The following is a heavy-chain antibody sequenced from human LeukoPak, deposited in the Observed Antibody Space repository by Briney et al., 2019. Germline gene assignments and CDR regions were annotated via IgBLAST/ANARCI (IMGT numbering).Heavy chain of an antibody. CDR1: GFTFSSYW. CDR3: ARGDMTTVTTVFDY. CDR2: IKQDGSEK. V-gene: IGHV3-7*01. Sequence: GGSLRLSCAASGFTFSSYWMSWVRQAPGKGLEWVANIKQDGSEKYYVDSVKGRFTISRDNAKNSLYLQMNSLRAEDTAVYYCARGDMTTVTTVFDYWGQGTLVTVSS. J-gene: IGHJ4*02. D-gene: IGHD4-17*01.